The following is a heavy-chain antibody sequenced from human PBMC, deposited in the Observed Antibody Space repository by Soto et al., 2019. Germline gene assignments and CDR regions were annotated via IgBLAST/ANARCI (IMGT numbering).Heavy chain of an antibody. CDR1: GGSISSRGYY. CDR3: ATSNWFDP. CDR2: IYYSGST. J-gene: IGHJ5*02. V-gene: IGHV4-39*01. Sequence: LQLQESGPGLVKPSETLSLTCTVSGGSISSRGYYWGGIRQPPGKGLEWIGTIYYSGSTYYNTSLKSRVTISVDTSKNQFSLKLSSVTAADTAVYYCATSNWFDPWGQGTLVTVSS.